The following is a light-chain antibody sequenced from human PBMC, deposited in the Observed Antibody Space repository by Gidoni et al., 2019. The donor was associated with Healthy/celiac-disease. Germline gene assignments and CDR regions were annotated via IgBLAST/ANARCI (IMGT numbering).Light chain of an antibody. J-gene: IGLJ2*01. CDR2: RNN. V-gene: IGLV1-44*01. CDR3: AAWDDSRNGQVV. Sequence: SVLTLPPSASGTPGQRVTISCSGCSSNIGSNTVNWYQQLPGTAPKLIIYRNNQRPSGVSDRVSGSKSGTAASLAISGLQSEDEADYYCAAWDDSRNGQVVFGGGTKLTVL. CDR1: SSNIGSNT.